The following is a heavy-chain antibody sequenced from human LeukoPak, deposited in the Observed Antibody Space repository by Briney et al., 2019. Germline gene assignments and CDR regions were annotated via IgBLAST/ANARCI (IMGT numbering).Heavy chain of an antibody. Sequence: PGGSLRLSCTTSGFTFGDYTMSWFRQAPGKGLEWVGLIRNKAYGGTIEYAASVKGRFTISRDDSKSIAYLQMDSLKTEDTAVYYCAELGITMIGGVWGKGTTVTISS. V-gene: IGHV3-49*03. D-gene: IGHD3-10*02. CDR3: AELGITMIGGV. J-gene: IGHJ6*04. CDR2: IRNKAYGGTI. CDR1: GFTFGDYT.